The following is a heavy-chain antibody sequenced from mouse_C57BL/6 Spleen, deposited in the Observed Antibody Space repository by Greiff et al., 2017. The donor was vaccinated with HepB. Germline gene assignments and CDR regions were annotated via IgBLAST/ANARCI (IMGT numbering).Heavy chain of an antibody. V-gene: IGHV14-4*01. D-gene: IGHD2-2*01. Sequence: EVQLQQSGAELVRPGASVKLSCTASGFNIKDDYMHWVKQRPEQGLEWIGWIDPENGDTEYASKFQGKATITADTSSNTAYLQLSSLTSEATAVYYCTYGYEGFAYWGQGTLVTVSA. J-gene: IGHJ3*01. CDR1: GFNIKDDY. CDR2: IDPENGDT. CDR3: TYGYEGFAY.